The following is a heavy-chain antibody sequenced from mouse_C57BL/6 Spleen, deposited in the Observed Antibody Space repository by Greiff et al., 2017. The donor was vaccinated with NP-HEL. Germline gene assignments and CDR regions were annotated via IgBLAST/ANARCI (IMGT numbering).Heavy chain of an antibody. CDR2: IYPGSGNT. J-gene: IGHJ1*03. CDR1: GYSFTSYY. D-gene: IGHD1-1*01. Sequence: QVQLQQSGPELVKPGASVKISCKASGYSFTSYYIHWVKQRPGQGLEWIGWIYPGSGNTKYNEKFKGKATLTADTSSSTAYMQLSSLTSEDSAVYYCARGDYYGSSYGWYFDVWGTGTTVTVSS. CDR3: ARGDYYGSSYGWYFDV. V-gene: IGHV1-66*01.